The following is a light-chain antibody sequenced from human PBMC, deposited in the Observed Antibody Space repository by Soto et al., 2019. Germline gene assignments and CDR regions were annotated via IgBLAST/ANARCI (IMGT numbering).Light chain of an antibody. CDR1: QNVFSR. V-gene: IGKV1-5*01. CDR3: QQYHTYYT. Sequence: DVQMTQSPSTLSASVGDRVTISCRASQNVFSRLAWYQQKPGKAPKALIFDAVNLQSGVPPRFSGSGSGTEFTLTISGLQPDDFASYYCQQYHTYYTFGQGTRVEIK. J-gene: IGKJ2*01. CDR2: DAV.